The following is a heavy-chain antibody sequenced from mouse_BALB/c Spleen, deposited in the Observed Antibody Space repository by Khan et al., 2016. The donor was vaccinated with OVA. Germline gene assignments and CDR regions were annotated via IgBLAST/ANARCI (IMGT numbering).Heavy chain of an antibody. CDR2: IWSGGTT. CDR3: ARNYDYDEGLAY. CDR1: GFSLTTYG. J-gene: IGHJ3*01. Sequence: QVQLKESGPGLVQPSQSLSITCTVSGFSLTTYGVHWVRQSPGKGLEWLGVIWSGGTTDYSAAFISRLSITKDNSKSQVFFKMNSLQANDTAIYSWARNYDYDEGLAYWGKGTLSLSLQ. D-gene: IGHD2-4*01. V-gene: IGHV2-2*02.